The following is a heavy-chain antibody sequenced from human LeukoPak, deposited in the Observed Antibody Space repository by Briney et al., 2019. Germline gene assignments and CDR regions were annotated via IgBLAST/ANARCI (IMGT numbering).Heavy chain of an antibody. CDR2: IYYSGST. Sequence: PSETLSLTCTVSGGSINSSSYYWGWIRQPPGKGLEWIGSIYYSGSTNYNPSLKSRVTISVDTSKNQFSLKLSSVTAADTAVYYCARGRRSDWFDPWGQGTLVTVSS. J-gene: IGHJ5*02. CDR1: GGSINSSSYY. D-gene: IGHD6-25*01. V-gene: IGHV4-39*07. CDR3: ARGRRSDWFDP.